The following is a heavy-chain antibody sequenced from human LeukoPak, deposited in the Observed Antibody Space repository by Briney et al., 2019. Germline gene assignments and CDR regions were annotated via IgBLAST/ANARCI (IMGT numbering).Heavy chain of an antibody. CDR3: AKDLHRIIVVVGAATPFDY. Sequence: PGRSLRLSCAASAFTFSSYAMSSVRQAPRKGLEWVSAISGSGGSTYYADSVKGRFTISRENSKNTLYLQMNSLRAEAKAVDYCAKDLHRIIVVVGAATPFDYWGQGTLVTVSS. D-gene: IGHD2-15*01. V-gene: IGHV3-23*01. J-gene: IGHJ4*02. CDR2: ISGSGGST. CDR1: AFTFSSYA.